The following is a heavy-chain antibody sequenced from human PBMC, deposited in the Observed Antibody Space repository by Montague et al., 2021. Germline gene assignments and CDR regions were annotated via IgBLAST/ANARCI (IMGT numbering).Heavy chain of an antibody. J-gene: IGHJ6*03. CDR2: LDYSGTT. Sequence: SETLSLTCSVSGDSISSKGNFWGWIRQPPGKGLEWIGVLDYSGTTYYSPSLRSRVTISVDTSKSQCSMKVTAVTAADTAVYYCERHRSRHHSMAFVASDHYFYMDVWGTGTTVAVSS. V-gene: IGHV4-39*01. CDR1: GDSISSKGNF. CDR3: ERHRSRHHSMAFVASDHYFYMDV. D-gene: IGHD2/OR15-2a*01.